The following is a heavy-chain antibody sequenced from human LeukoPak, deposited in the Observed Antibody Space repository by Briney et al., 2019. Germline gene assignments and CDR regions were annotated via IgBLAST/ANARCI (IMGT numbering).Heavy chain of an antibody. J-gene: IGHJ4*02. V-gene: IGHV4-34*01. Sequence: PSETLSLTCAVYGGSFSGYYWSWIRQPPGKGLEWIGEINHSGSTNYNPSLKSRVTISVDTSKNQFSLKLSSVTAADTAVYYCARQPRTVGATIDYWGQGTLVTVSS. CDR3: ARQPRTVGATIDY. CDR2: INHSGST. CDR1: GGSFSGYY. D-gene: IGHD1-26*01.